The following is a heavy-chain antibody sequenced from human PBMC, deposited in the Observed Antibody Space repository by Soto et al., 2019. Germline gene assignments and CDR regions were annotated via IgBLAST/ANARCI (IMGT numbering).Heavy chain of an antibody. D-gene: IGHD4-17*01. CDR2: ISGYSATI. V-gene: IGHV3-11*01. CDR1: GFTFSDYY. Sequence: VGSLRLSCAASGFTFSDYYMTWMRQAPGKGLEWVSFISGYSATIYYADSVKGRFTISRDNAQNSLYLQMNSLRAEDTAVYYCARDMTTVTKYYFDYWGQGTLVTVSS. J-gene: IGHJ4*02. CDR3: ARDMTTVTKYYFDY.